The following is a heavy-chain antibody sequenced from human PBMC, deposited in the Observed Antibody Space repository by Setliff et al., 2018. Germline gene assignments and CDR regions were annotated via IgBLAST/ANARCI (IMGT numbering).Heavy chain of an antibody. D-gene: IGHD1-26*01. CDR3: ASRRTGPGGWFDY. CDR2: IYYSGST. CDR1: GGSISSYY. Sequence: PSETLSLTCTVSGGSISSYYWSWIRQPPGKGLEWIGSIYYSGSTYYSPSLKRRVTISVDTSKNQFSLKLNSVTAADTAIYYCASRRTGPGGWFDYWGQGTLVTVSS. J-gene: IGHJ5*01. V-gene: IGHV4-59*05.